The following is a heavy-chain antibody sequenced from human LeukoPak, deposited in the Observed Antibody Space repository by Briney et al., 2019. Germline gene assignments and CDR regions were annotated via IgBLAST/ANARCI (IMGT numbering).Heavy chain of an antibody. CDR3: VKDVGRGQGEGYFDY. CDR1: GFTFSSYE. J-gene: IGHJ4*02. V-gene: IGHV3-64D*06. Sequence: GGSLRLSCAASGFTFSSYEMNWVRQAPGKGLEYVSDISSNGGSTYYADSVKGRFTISRDNSKNTLYLQMSSLRAEDTAVYYCVKDVGRGQGEGYFDYWGQGTLVTVSS. CDR2: ISSNGGST. D-gene: IGHD2-15*01.